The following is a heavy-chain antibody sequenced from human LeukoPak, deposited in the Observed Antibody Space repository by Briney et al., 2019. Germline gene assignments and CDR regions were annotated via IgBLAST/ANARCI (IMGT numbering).Heavy chain of an antibody. CDR3: ARGAFYSSGWYENY. V-gene: IGHV3-20*04. Sequence: GGSLRLSCAASGFTFDDYGMSWVRQAPGKGLEWVSGIHWNAGSTNYADSVKGRFTISRDNAKNSLYLQMNSLRAEDTALYYCARGAFYSSGWYENYWGQGTLVTVSS. J-gene: IGHJ4*02. CDR2: IHWNAGST. D-gene: IGHD6-19*01. CDR1: GFTFDDYG.